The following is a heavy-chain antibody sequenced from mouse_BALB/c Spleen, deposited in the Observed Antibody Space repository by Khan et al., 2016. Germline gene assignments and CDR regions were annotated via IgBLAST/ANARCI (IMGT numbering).Heavy chain of an antibody. Sequence: EVQLQESGPGLVKPSQSLSLTCTVTGYSITSDYAWNWIRQFPGNKLEWMGYISYSGSTSYNPSLKSRISITRDTSKNQFFLQLNSVTTEDTATYYCATMITTGGYCAYWGQGTLVTVSA. D-gene: IGHD2-4*01. J-gene: IGHJ3*01. CDR1: GYSITSDYA. CDR3: ATMITTGGYCAY. CDR2: ISYSGST. V-gene: IGHV3-2*02.